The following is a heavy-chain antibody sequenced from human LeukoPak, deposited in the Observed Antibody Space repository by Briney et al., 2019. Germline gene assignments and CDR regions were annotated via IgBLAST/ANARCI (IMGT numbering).Heavy chain of an antibody. CDR2: ITTSGSTI. CDR3: ARKAVTTTANAFDI. Sequence: GGSLRLSCAASGFTFSTYEMNWVRQAPGKGLEWVSYITTSGSTIYYADSVRGRFTISRDNAKNSLYLQMSSLRAEDTAVYYCARKAVTTTANAFDIWGQGTVVTVSS. D-gene: IGHD4-17*01. V-gene: IGHV3-48*03. J-gene: IGHJ3*02. CDR1: GFTFSTYE.